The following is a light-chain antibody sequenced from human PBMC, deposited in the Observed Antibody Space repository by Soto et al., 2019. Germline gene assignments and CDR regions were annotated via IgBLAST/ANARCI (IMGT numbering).Light chain of an antibody. CDR2: AAS. J-gene: IGKJ4*01. CDR3: QQYDSYPLT. Sequence: DIQMTQSPSSLSASVGDRVTITCRASQGIRTYLAWFQQKPGKAPKSLVYAASSLRSGVPSRFSGSGSGTDFTLTIDSLQAEDFATYYCQQYDSYPLTFGGGTKVEIK. CDR1: QGIRTY. V-gene: IGKV1-16*01.